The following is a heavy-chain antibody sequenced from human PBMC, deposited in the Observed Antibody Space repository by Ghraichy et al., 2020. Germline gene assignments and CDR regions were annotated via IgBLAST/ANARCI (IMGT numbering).Heavy chain of an antibody. J-gene: IGHJ4*02. Sequence: SETLSLTCAVYGGSFSGYYWSWIRQPPGKGLEWIGEINHSGSTNYNPSLKSRVTISVDTSKNQFSLKLSSVTAADTAVYYCARGLRMDDILTGTLDYWGQGTLVTVSS. V-gene: IGHV4-34*01. D-gene: IGHD3-9*01. CDR2: INHSGST. CDR1: GGSFSGYY. CDR3: ARGLRMDDILTGTLDY.